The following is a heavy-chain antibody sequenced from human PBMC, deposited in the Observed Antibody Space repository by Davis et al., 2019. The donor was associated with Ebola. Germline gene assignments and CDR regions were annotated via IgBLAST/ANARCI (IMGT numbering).Heavy chain of an antibody. D-gene: IGHD2-8*02. CDR2: INHSGST. V-gene: IGHV4-34*01. J-gene: IGHJ6*02. Sequence: SETLSLTCAVYGGSFSVYYWSWIRQPPGKGLEWIGEINHSGSTNYSPSLKSRVTVSVDTSKNHFSLKLSSVTAADTAVYYCARGWSLRDYYAMDVWGQGTTVTVSS. CDR1: GGSFSVYY. CDR3: ARGWSLRDYYAMDV.